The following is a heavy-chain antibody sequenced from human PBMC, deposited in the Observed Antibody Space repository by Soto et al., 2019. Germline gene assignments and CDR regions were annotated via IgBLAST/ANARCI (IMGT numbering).Heavy chain of an antibody. CDR1: GFTFSSYA. CDR2: ISSNGSST. CDR3: VRLWATPLAYGMDV. Sequence: GSLRLSCSASGFTFSSYAMHWVRQAPGKGLEYVSAISSNGSSTYYADSVKGRFTISRDNSKNTLYLQMSSLRAEDTAVYYCVRLWATPLAYGMDVWGQGTTVTVSS. D-gene: IGHD1-26*01. J-gene: IGHJ6*02. V-gene: IGHV3-64D*06.